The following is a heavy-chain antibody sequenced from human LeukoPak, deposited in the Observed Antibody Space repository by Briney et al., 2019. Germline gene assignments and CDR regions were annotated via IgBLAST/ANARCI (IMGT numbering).Heavy chain of an antibody. CDR2: IYSGGTT. D-gene: IGHD5-18*01. J-gene: IGHJ3*02. CDR3: ARGLQLHDAFDI. Sequence: GGSLRLSCAASGFTVSSNYMSWVRQAPGKGLEWVSVIYSGGTTFYADSVKGRFTISRDDAKNSLYLQMNSLRAEDTAVYYCARGLQLHDAFDIWGQGTMVTVSS. CDR1: GFTVSSNY. V-gene: IGHV3-53*01.